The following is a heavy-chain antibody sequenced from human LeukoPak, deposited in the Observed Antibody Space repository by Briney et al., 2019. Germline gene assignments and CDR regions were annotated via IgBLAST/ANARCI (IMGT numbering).Heavy chain of an antibody. V-gene: IGHV3-30*03. J-gene: IGHJ4*02. CDR3: AIGGRMGATTPFDY. CDR2: ISYDGSNK. D-gene: IGHD1-26*01. CDR1: GFTFSSYG. Sequence: PGGSLRLSCAASGFTFSSYGMHWVRQAPGKGLEWVAVISYDGSNKYYADSVKGRFTMSRDNSKNTLYLQMNSLRAEDTAVYYCAIGGRMGATTPFDYWGQGTLITVSS.